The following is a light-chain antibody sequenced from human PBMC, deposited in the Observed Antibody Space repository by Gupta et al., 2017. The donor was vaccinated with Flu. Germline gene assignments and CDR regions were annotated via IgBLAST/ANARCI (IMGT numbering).Light chain of an antibody. CDR2: NDS. J-gene: IGLJ3*02. CDR3: HSADSSVPWV. Sequence: SYELTQPPSVSVSPGQTARITFSGDAVPKQYAYWYQQKPAQAPVLVIYNDSERPSGIPARFSASSAGTTVTLTISGVQAEEEADYYCHSADSSVPWVFGGGTKLTVL. V-gene: IGLV3-25*02. CDR1: AVPKQY.